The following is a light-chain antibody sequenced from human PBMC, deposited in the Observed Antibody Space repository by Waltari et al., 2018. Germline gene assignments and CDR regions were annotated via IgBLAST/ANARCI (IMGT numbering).Light chain of an antibody. CDR1: QHILYSSNSKNY. V-gene: IGKV4-1*01. CDR3: QQYYSIPYT. J-gene: IGKJ2*01. Sequence: DIVMTQSPDSLAVSLGERATINCKSSQHILYSSNSKNYLASYQHKPGQPPKLLIYWASTRESGVPDRFSGSGSETDFTLTISSLQAEDVAVYYCQQYYSIPYTFGQGTKLEIK. CDR2: WAS.